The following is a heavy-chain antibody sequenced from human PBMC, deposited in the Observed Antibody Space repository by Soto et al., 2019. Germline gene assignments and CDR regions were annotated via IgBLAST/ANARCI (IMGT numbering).Heavy chain of an antibody. Sequence: SSETLSLTCTVSGGSISSYYWSWIRQPAGKGLEWIGRIYTSGSTNYNPSLKSRVTMSVDTSKNQFSLKLSSVTAADTAVYYCARDVYSSGWSGFDYWGQGTQVTVSS. J-gene: IGHJ4*02. CDR3: ARDVYSSGWSGFDY. CDR2: IYTSGST. D-gene: IGHD6-19*01. V-gene: IGHV4-4*07. CDR1: GGSISSYY.